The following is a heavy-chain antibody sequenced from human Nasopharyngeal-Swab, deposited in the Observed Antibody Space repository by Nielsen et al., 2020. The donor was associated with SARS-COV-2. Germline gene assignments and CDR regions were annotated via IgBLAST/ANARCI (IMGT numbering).Heavy chain of an antibody. D-gene: IGHD1-1*01. J-gene: IGHJ6*02. CDR3: ARLGTESYHYYSLDV. Sequence: GRSLRLSCVTSGFTFNMYIMHWVRQAPGKGLEWFPSISISSNYIYYGDSVKGRFTISRDNTQKSLYLEMNSLRVEDTAVYYCARLGTESYHYYSLDVWGQGTTVTVSS. CDR1: GFTFNMYI. V-gene: IGHV3-21*01. CDR2: ISISSNYI.